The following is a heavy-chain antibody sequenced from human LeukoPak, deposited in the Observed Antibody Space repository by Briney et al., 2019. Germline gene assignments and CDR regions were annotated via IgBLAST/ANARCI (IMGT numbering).Heavy chain of an antibody. CDR2: ISTSTSDI. V-gene: IGHV3-21*01. Sequence: GGSLRLSCAASGFTFSSYNMNWVRQAPGKGLEWVSSISTSTSDIHYADSVKGRFTISRDNAKNSLYLQMNSLRVEDTAVYYCASPTIFGVVIYYWGQGTLVTVSS. CDR3: ASPTIFGVVIYY. D-gene: IGHD3-3*01. CDR1: GFTFSSYN. J-gene: IGHJ4*02.